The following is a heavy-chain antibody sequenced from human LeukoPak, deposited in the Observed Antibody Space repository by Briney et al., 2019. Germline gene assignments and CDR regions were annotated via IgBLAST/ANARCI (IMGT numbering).Heavy chain of an antibody. J-gene: IGHJ4*02. CDR2: ITSSSSYI. V-gene: IGHV3-21*05. Sequence: GGSLRLSCAASGFTFSTYTMNWVRQAPGKGLEWVSYITSSSSYIYYADSVKGRFTISRDNAKNSLYLQMNSLRAEDTAVYYCARESSSSSVQFDYWGQGTLVTVSS. CDR3: ARESSSSSVQFDY. D-gene: IGHD6-13*01. CDR1: GFTFSTYT.